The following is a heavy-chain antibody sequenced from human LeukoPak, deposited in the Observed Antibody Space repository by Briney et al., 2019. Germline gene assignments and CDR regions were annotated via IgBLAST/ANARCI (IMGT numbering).Heavy chain of an antibody. D-gene: IGHD5-12*01. V-gene: IGHV1-18*04. J-gene: IGHJ4*02. CDR2: ISAYNGNT. CDR1: GYTFTGYY. Sequence: GASVNVSCKASGYTFTGYYMHWVRQSPGQGLECMGRISAYNGNTNYAQKLQGRVTMTTDTSTTTAYMELRSLRSDDTAVYYCARQSEHSGYDFDYWGQGTLVTVSS. CDR3: ARQSEHSGYDFDY.